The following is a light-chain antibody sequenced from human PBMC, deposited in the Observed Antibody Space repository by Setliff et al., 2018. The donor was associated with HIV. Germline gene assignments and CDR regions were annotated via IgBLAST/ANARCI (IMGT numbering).Light chain of an antibody. CDR1: SSDIGGYNY. CDR2: DIT. J-gene: IGLJ1*01. Sequence: QSALTQPRSVSGSPGQSVTFSCTGASSDIGGYNYVSWYQQHPGKAPKLLIYDITKRPSGVPDRFSGFESGNTASLTISGLQAEDEADYYCCSYAGNFVFVFGGGTKVTVL. CDR3: CSYAGNFVFV. V-gene: IGLV2-11*01.